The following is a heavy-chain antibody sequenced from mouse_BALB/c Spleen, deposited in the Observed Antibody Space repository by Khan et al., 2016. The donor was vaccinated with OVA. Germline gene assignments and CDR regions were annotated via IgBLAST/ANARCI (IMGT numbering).Heavy chain of an antibody. V-gene: IGHV1-9*01. CDR1: GYTFSSYW. D-gene: IGHD4-1*01. CDR3: PCGAGTTYGMDY. CDR2: ILPGRGNS. Sequence: QVQLQQSGAELMKPGASVKISCKATGYTFSSYWIEWVKQRPGHGLEWIAEILPGRGNSNYNEKFKGKATFTADTSSNIAYMQLNSLTSEDSAVYYCPCGAGTTYGMDYWGQGTSVTVSS. J-gene: IGHJ4*01.